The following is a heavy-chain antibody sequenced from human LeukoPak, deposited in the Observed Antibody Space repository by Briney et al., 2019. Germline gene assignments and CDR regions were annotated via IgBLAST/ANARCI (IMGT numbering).Heavy chain of an antibody. CDR1: GFTFDDYG. CDR2: IKSKTDGGTT. D-gene: IGHD4-23*01. CDR3: TTEVLDYGGNSYYFDY. Sequence: GGSLRLSCAASGFTFDDYGMSWVRRAPGKGLEWVGRIKSKTDGGTTDYAAPVKGRFTISRDDPKNTLYLQMNSLKTEDTAVYYCTTEVLDYGGNSYYFDYWGQGTLVTVSS. J-gene: IGHJ4*02. V-gene: IGHV3-15*01.